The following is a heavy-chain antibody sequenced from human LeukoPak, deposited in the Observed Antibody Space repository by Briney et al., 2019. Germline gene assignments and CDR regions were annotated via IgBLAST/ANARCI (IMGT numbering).Heavy chain of an antibody. Sequence: FTXXYMHWXRQAPGQGGEGMGLINPSGGSTSYAQKFQGRVTMTRDTSTSTVYMELSSLRSEDTAVYYCARDIGGGGYSYGYSVDYWGQGTLVTVSS. J-gene: IGHJ4*02. CDR1: FTXXY. D-gene: IGHD5-18*01. V-gene: IGHV1-46*01. CDR3: ARDIGGGGYSYGYSVDY. CDR2: INPSGGST.